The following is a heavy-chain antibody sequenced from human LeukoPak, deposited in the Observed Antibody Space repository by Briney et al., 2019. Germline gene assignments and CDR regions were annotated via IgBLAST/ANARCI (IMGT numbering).Heavy chain of an antibody. J-gene: IGHJ3*02. CDR2: INPNSGGT. CDR1: GYIFTGYY. CDR3: ASALSGSNWADAFDI. V-gene: IGHV1-2*02. Sequence: ASVKVSCKASGYIFTGYYMHWVRQAPGQGLEWMGWINPNSGGTNYAQKFQGRVTMTRDTSISTAYMELSRLRSDDTAVYYCASALSGSNWADAFDIWGQGTMVTASS. D-gene: IGHD1-26*01.